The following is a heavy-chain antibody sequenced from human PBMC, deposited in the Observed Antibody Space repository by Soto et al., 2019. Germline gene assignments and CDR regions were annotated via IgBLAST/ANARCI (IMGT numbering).Heavy chain of an antibody. Sequence: QVQLVQSGAEVKKPGASVKVSCKASGYTFTSYYMHWVRQAPGQGLEWMGIINPSGGSTSYAQKFQGRVTMTRDTSTSTVYMELSSLRSEDTAVYYCARAYTMVRGVIKGWFDPWGQGTLVTVSS. J-gene: IGHJ5*02. CDR1: GYTFTSYY. CDR2: INPSGGST. D-gene: IGHD3-10*01. CDR3: ARAYTMVRGVIKGWFDP. V-gene: IGHV1-46*03.